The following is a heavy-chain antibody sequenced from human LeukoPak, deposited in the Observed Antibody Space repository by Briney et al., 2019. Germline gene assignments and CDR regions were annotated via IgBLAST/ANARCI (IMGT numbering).Heavy chain of an antibody. CDR2: ISNSGST. D-gene: IGHD3-22*01. Sequence: AETLSLTCAVSGGSINRGTFFWTWIRKPPGRGLEWIGYISNSGSTNYHPSLKSRVTISSDTSKTQFTLKLTSVTAADTAVYYCARSPSGYRFDSWGQGTLVTVSS. CDR3: ARSPSGYRFDS. J-gene: IGHJ4*02. V-gene: IGHV4-61*01. CDR1: GGSINRGTFF.